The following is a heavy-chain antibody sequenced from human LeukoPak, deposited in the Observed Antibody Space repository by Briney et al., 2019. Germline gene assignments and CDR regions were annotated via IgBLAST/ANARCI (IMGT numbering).Heavy chain of an antibody. V-gene: IGHV3-23*01. CDR3: AKWGIYCSSTSCLFRYYYYYMDV. Sequence: GGSLRLSCAASGFTFSSYSMNWVRQAPGKGLEWVSAISGSGGSTYYADSVRGRFTISRDNSKNTLYLQMNSLRAEDTAVYYCAKWGIYCSSTSCLFRYYYYYMDVWGKGTTVTVSS. CDR2: ISGSGGST. CDR1: GFTFSSYS. J-gene: IGHJ6*03. D-gene: IGHD2-2*01.